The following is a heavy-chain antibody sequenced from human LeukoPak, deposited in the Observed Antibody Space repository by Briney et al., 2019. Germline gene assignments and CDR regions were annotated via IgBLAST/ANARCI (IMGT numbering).Heavy chain of an antibody. Sequence: ASVKVSCKASGGTFSSYAISWVRQAPGQGLEWMGGIIPIFGTANYAQKFQGRVTITADESTSTAYMELSSLRSEDTAVYYCARRQTTVTRGYFDYWGQGTLVTVSS. CDR1: GGTFSSYA. J-gene: IGHJ4*02. V-gene: IGHV1-69*13. CDR3: ARRQTTVTRGYFDY. CDR2: IIPIFGTA. D-gene: IGHD4-11*01.